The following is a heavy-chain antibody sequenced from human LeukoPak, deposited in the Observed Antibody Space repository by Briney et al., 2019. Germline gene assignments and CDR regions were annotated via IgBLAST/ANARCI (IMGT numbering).Heavy chain of an antibody. J-gene: IGHJ4*02. V-gene: IGHV4-38-2*02. Sequence: SETLSLTCTVSGYSISSGYYWGWIRQPPGKGLEWIGSIYHSGSTYYNPSLKSRVTISVDTSKNQFSLKLSSVTAADTAVYYCARDSYCSSTSCYIDYWGQGTLVTVSS. D-gene: IGHD2-2*02. CDR3: ARDSYCSSTSCYIDY. CDR1: GYSISSGYY. CDR2: IYHSGST.